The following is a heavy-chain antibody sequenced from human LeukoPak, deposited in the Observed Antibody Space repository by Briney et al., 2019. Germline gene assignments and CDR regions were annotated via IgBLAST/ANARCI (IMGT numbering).Heavy chain of an antibody. CDR2: IYHSGSP. D-gene: IGHD1-1*01. CDR3: ARVNINNWHSCDY. V-gene: IGHV4-4*02. Sequence: SGTLSLTCAVSGGSISSNNWWGWVRPPSGKGLEWIGEIYHSGSPDYNPSLKSRVTISVDKSRNHFSLNLSSVTAADTAVYYCARVNINNWHSCDYWGQGTLVTVSS. CDR1: GGSISSNNW. J-gene: IGHJ4*02.